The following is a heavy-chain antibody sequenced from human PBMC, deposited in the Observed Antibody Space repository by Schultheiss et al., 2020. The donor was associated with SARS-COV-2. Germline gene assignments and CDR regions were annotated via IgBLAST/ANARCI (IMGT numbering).Heavy chain of an antibody. Sequence: SETLSLTCAVYGGSFSGYYWSWIRQPPGKGLEWIGEINHSGSTNYNPSLKSRVTISVDTSKNQFSLKLSSVTAADTAVYYCARDARAAYYYYGMDVWGQGTTVTVSS. CDR3: ARDARAAYYYYGMDV. V-gene: IGHV4-34*01. D-gene: IGHD6-13*01. J-gene: IGHJ6*02. CDR1: GGSFSGYY. CDR2: INHSGST.